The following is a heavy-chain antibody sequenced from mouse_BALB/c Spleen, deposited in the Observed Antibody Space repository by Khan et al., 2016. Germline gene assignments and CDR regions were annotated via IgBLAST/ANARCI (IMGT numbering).Heavy chain of an antibody. Sequence: QIQLVQSGPELKKPGETVKISCKASGYTFTDYSIHWVKHAPGKGLKWMGWINTETGEPTYADDFKGRFAFSLETSASTAYLQINNLKNEDTATYLGASPWLRRAWFAYWGQGTLVTVSA. CDR2: INTETGEP. D-gene: IGHD2-2*01. CDR3: ASPWLRRAWFAY. CDR1: GYTFTDYS. V-gene: IGHV9-2-1*01. J-gene: IGHJ3*01.